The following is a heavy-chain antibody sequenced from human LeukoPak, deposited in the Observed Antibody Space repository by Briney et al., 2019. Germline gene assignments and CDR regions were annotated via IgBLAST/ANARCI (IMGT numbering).Heavy chain of an antibody. CDR2: IYYSGST. CDR1: GGSISSSSYY. D-gene: IGHD1-14*01. J-gene: IGHJ6*03. V-gene: IGHV4-39*07. Sequence: SETLSLTCTVSGGSISSSSYYWGWIRQPPGKGLEWIGSIYYSGSTYYNPSLKSRVTISVDTSKNQFSLKLSSVTAADTAVYYCARATNRGYYYYYYMDVWGKGTTVTVSS. CDR3: ARATNRGYYYYYYMDV.